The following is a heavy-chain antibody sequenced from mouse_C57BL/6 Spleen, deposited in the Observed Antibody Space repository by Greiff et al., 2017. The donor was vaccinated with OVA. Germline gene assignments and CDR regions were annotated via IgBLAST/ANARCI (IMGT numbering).Heavy chain of an antibody. CDR1: GYTFTDYE. V-gene: IGHV1-15*01. CDR3: TRSGSSGSFAY. D-gene: IGHD3-2*02. Sequence: QVQLKESGAELVRPGASVTLSCKASGYTFTDYEMHWVKQTPVHGLEWIGAIDPETGGTAYNQKFKGKAILTADKSSSTAYMELSSLTSEDSAVYYCTRSGSSGSFAYWGQGTLVTVSA. J-gene: IGHJ3*01. CDR2: IDPETGGT.